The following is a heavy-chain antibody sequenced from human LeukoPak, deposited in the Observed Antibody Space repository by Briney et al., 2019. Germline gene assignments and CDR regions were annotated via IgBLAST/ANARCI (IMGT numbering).Heavy chain of an antibody. CDR2: INPNSGGT. D-gene: IGHD6-13*01. Sequence: ASVKVSCKASGYTFTGYYMHWVRQAPGQGLEWMGWINPNSGGTNYAQKFQGRVTMTRDTSISTAYMELSRLRSDDTAVYYCARPVETSSSWYAGWFDPWGQGTLVTVSS. CDR1: GYTFTGYY. CDR3: ARPVETSSSWYAGWFDP. J-gene: IGHJ5*02. V-gene: IGHV1-2*02.